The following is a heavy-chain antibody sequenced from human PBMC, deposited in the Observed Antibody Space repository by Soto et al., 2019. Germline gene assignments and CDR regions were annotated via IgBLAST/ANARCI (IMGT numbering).Heavy chain of an antibody. CDR3: AKDRNPHSSGYYGSFDY. Sequence: PGGSLRLSCAASGFTFSNYEMHWVRQAPGKGLEYVSVISNNGAHTDYAKSVKGRFTISRDNSENTLYLQMGSLRAEDMALYYCAKDRNPHSSGYYGSFDYWGQGTPVTVSS. J-gene: IGHJ4*02. CDR1: GFTFSNYE. D-gene: IGHD3-22*01. V-gene: IGHV3-64*01. CDR2: ISNNGAHT.